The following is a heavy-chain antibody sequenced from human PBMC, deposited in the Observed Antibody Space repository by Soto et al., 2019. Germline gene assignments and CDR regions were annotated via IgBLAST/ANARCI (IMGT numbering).Heavy chain of an antibody. CDR1: GYSFTNYY. D-gene: IGHD1-20*01. Sequence: ASVKVSCKASGYSFTNYYMHWVRQAPGQGLEWMGTINAGGGYTTYAQRFQGRVTMTRDTSTSTVSMELSSLRYEDTAVYYCAKGGSELGITGTNIASTGSPLFDSWGQGALVTVSS. V-gene: IGHV1-46*01. CDR3: AKGGSELGITGTNIASTGSPLFDS. CDR2: INAGGGYT. J-gene: IGHJ5*01.